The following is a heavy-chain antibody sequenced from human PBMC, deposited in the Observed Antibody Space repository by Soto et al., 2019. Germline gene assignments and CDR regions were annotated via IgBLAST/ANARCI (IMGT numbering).Heavy chain of an antibody. Sequence: QVQVVESGGDVVQPGRSLRLSCAASGFIFNKYNMVWARQAPGEGLEWVTLISPDGRIAHYADSVRGRFTVSRDNSKNMMYLQMNGLRPEDTSIYYCVRDNDGPEYWGQGTLVTVSS. CDR1: GFIFNKYN. D-gene: IGHD3-16*01. CDR3: VRDNDGPEY. V-gene: IGHV3-30*03. CDR2: ISPDGRIA. J-gene: IGHJ4*02.